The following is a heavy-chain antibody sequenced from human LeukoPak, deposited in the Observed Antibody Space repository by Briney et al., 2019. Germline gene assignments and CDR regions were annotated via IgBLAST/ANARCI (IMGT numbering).Heavy chain of an antibody. CDR2: IRYDGNNK. Sequence: PGGSLRLSCAASGFTFSSYGMHWVRQAPGKGLEWVAFIRYDGNNKYYADSVKGRFTTSRDNSKNTLYLQMNSLRAEDTAVYYCARRPYGSGSYYDYWGQGTLVTVSS. CDR3: ARRPYGSGSYYDY. V-gene: IGHV3-30*02. D-gene: IGHD3-10*01. CDR1: GFTFSSYG. J-gene: IGHJ4*02.